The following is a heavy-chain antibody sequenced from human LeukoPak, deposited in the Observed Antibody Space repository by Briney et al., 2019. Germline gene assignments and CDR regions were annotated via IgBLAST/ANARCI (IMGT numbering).Heavy chain of an antibody. Sequence: GASVKVSCKASGYTFTSYGISWLGQAPAQGREWMGWVSVYNCNTNYAQKLQGRVTMTTDKSTSTAYLELRILGSDDTAVYYCSRAPYYYHSSGPHYPGRFYTSGPGNPVTASS. CDR2: VSVYNCNT. CDR3: SRAPYYYHSSGPHYPGRFYT. D-gene: IGHD3-22*01. J-gene: IGHJ5*01. V-gene: IGHV1-18*01. CDR1: GYTFTSYG.